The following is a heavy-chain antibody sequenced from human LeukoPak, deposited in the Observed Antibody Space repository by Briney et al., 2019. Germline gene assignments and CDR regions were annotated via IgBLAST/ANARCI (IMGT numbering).Heavy chain of an antibody. V-gene: IGHV4-39*01. D-gene: IGHD3-10*01. J-gene: IGHJ6*03. CDR2: IYYSGST. CDR3: ASFSASYYYYYMDV. CDR1: GGSISSSSYY. Sequence: SETLSLTCTVSGGSISSSSYYWGWIRQPPGKGLEWIGSIYYSGSTYYNPSLKSRVTISVDTSKNQFSLKLSSVTAADTAVYYCASFSASYYYYYMDVWGKGTTVIVSS.